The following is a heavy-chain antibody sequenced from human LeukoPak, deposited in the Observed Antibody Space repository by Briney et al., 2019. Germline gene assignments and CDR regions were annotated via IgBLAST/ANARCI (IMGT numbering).Heavy chain of an antibody. Sequence: SETLSLTCTVSGGSISSSSYYWGWIRQPPGKGLEWIGSIYYSGSTYYNPSLKSRVTISVDTSKNQFSLKLSSVTAADTAVYYCARDASPSGIRRGYSYGTFDYWGQGTLVTVSS. CDR2: IYYSGST. CDR1: GGSISSSSYY. D-gene: IGHD5-18*01. J-gene: IGHJ4*02. V-gene: IGHV4-39*07. CDR3: ARDASPSGIRRGYSYGTFDY.